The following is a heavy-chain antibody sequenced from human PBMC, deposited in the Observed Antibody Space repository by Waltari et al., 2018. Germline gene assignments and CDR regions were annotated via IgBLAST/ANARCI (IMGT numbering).Heavy chain of an antibody. D-gene: IGHD1-7*01. CDR1: DYSISRASF. J-gene: IGHJ5*02. V-gene: IGHV4-38-2*01. Sequence: QVKLQESGPGLVEPSETLSLTCAVSDYSISRASFWGWLRPPPGKGLDWIGVSSPRGNTYCDPSLRRRVAISLDTPKNQLSLRLTSVTAADTAVYYCARLPLYNWNSLAWFDVWGQGTLVTVSS. CDR3: ARLPLYNWNSLAWFDV. CDR2: SSPRGNT.